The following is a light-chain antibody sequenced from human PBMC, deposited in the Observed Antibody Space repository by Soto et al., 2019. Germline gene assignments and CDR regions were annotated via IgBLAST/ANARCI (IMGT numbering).Light chain of an antibody. Sequence: DIQMTQSPSTLSASVGDRVTITCRASQTISFRLAWFQQKPGKAPNLLIYKASSLESGVPSRFGGSRSGTEFTLTISSLQPDDFATYYCQQYDTYPLTFGQGTKVEV. CDR1: QTISFR. J-gene: IGKJ1*01. CDR2: KAS. CDR3: QQYDTYPLT. V-gene: IGKV1-5*03.